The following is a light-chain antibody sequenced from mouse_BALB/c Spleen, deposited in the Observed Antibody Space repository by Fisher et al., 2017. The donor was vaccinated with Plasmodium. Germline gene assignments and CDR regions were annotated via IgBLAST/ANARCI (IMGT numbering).Light chain of an antibody. J-gene: IGKJ5*01. V-gene: IGKV5-45*01. CDR3: SQSTHLPLT. CDR1: QSISNY. Sequence: IVITQSPATLSVTPGDRVSLSCRASQSISNYLHWYHQKSRESPRLLIKCASQSISGIPSRFSGSGSGTDFTLKISRVEAEDLGVYFCSQSTHLPLTFGAGTELELK. CDR2: CAS.